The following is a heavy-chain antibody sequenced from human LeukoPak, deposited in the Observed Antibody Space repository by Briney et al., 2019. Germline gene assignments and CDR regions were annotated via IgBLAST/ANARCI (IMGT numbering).Heavy chain of an antibody. J-gene: IGHJ3*02. Sequence: GGSLRLSCAASGFTFSSYAMSWVRQAPGKGLEWVSGIHGSGGVTYYADSVKGRFTISRDNSKNTLYLQMDSLRVEDTAVYYCAKDPNGDYVGAFDSWGQGTMVTVSS. CDR1: GFTFSSYA. CDR2: IHGSGGVT. V-gene: IGHV3-23*01. CDR3: AKDPNGDYVGAFDS. D-gene: IGHD4-17*01.